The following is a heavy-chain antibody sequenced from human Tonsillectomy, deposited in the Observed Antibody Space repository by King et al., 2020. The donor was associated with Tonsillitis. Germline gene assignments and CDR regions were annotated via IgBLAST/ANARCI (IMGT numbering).Heavy chain of an antibody. CDR2: ISAYNGNT. J-gene: IGHJ4*02. CDR3: AVATLSPKEHPVVDY. D-gene: IGHD2-15*01. V-gene: IGHV1-18*04. CDR1: GYTFTSYG. Sequence: VQLVQSGAEVKKPGASVKVSCKASGYTFTSYGISWVRQAPGQGLEWMGWISAYNGNTNYAQKLQGRVTMTTDTSTSTAYMELRSLRSDDTAVYYCAVATLSPKEHPVVDYWGQGTLVTVSS.